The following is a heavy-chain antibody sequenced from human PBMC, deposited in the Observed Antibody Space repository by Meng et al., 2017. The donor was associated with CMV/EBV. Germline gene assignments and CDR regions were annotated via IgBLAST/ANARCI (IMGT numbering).Heavy chain of an antibody. D-gene: IGHD2-2*01. V-gene: IGHV3-48*03. CDR2: ISNTGSTI. Sequence: GESLKISCAASGFTFSSHEMNWVRQAPGKGLEWVSYISNTGSTIYYADSVRGRFTISRDNAKNSLYLQMNSLRAEDTAVYYCARAGDYRYCSSTSCYWANYYYGMDVWGQGTTVTVSS. CDR1: GFTFSSHE. J-gene: IGHJ6*02. CDR3: ARAGDYRYCSSTSCYWANYYYGMDV.